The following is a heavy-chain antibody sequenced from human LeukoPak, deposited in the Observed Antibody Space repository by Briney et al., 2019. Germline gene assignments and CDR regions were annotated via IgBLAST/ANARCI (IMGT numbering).Heavy chain of an antibody. D-gene: IGHD4-17*01. CDR1: GFPLSSYA. V-gene: IGHV3-23*01. CDR2: TSSSDPGT. J-gene: IGHJ3*02. Sequence: GGSLRLSCAAPGFPLSSYAMSWVRQGPGKGLEWVAATSSSDPGTYHADSVKGRFTISRDKSKNTLYLQMNSLRAEDTAVYYCAKDLPFGDYAVRDAFDSWGQGTMVTVSS. CDR3: AKDLPFGDYAVRDAFDS.